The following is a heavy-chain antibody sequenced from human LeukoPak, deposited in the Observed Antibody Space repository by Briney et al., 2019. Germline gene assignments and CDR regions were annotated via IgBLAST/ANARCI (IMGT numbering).Heavy chain of an antibody. J-gene: IGHJ4*02. CDR1: GGSISSYY. CDR3: ARTNTGSSSSWCYFDY. V-gene: IGHV4-4*09. Sequence: SETLSLTCTVSGGSISSYYWSWIRQPPGKGLEWIGYIYTSGSTNYNPSLKSRVTISVDTSKNQFSLKLSSVTAADTAIYYCARTNTGSSSSWCYFDYWGQGTLVTVSS. D-gene: IGHD6-13*01. CDR2: IYTSGST.